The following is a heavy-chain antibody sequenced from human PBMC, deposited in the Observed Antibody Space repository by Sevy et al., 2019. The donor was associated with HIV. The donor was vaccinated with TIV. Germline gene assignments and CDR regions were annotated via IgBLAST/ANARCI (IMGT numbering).Heavy chain of an antibody. V-gene: IGHV3-48*02. CDR2: ISSSSSTI. CDR3: ARLNYDCWSEAVVGIDV. J-gene: IGHJ6*02. D-gene: IGHD3-3*01. Sequence: GGSLRLSCAASGFTFSSYSMNWVRQAPGKGLEWVSYISSSSSTIYYADSVKVRFTISKENSKNALYLQMNSLGDEDTAVYYCARLNYDCWSEAVVGIDVWGQGTTVTVSS. CDR1: GFTFSSYS.